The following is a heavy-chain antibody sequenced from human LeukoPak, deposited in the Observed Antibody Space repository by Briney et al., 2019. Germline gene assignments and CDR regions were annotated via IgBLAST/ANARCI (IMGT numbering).Heavy chain of an antibody. CDR2: ISAYNGNT. Sequence: ASVKVSCKASGYTFTSYYMHWVRQAPGQGLEWMGWISAYNGNTNYAQKLQGRVAMTTDTSTSTAYMELRSLRSDDTAVYYCARDRGTVTSDDAFDIWGQGTMVTVSS. V-gene: IGHV1-18*04. CDR3: ARDRGTVTSDDAFDI. J-gene: IGHJ3*02. CDR1: GYTFTSYY. D-gene: IGHD4-17*01.